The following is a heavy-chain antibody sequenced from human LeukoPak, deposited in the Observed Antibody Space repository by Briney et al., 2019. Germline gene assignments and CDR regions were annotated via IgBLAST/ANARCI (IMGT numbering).Heavy chain of an antibody. Sequence: GGSLRLSCAASGFTLSSYSMNWVRQAPGKGLEWVSSISSSSSYIYYADSVKGRFTISRDNAKNSLYLQMNSLRAEDTAVYYCARAYGRPWFYFDYWGQGTLVTVSS. CDR2: ISSSSSYI. CDR1: GFTLSSYS. V-gene: IGHV3-21*01. J-gene: IGHJ4*02. CDR3: ARAYGRPWFYFDY. D-gene: IGHD1-1*01.